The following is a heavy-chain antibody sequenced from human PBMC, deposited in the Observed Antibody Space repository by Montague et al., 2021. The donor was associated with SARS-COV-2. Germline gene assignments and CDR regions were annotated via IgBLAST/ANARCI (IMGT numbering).Heavy chain of an antibody. D-gene: IGHD4-17*01. J-gene: IGHJ5*02. Sequence: SETLSLTCTVSGGSISSSSYYWSWIRQPPGKGLEWIGSIYYSGSTYSNPSLQSRVTISVDTSKNQFSLKLSSVTAADTAVYYCARDGGTGTTFLGVGYVRGGLNWFDPWGQGTLVTVSS. V-gene: IGHV4-39*07. CDR2: IYYSGST. CDR3: ARDGGTGTTFLGVGYVRGGLNWFDP. CDR1: GGSISSSSYY.